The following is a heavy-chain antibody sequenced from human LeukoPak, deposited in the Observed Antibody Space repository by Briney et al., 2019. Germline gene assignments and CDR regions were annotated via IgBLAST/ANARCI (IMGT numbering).Heavy chain of an antibody. CDR2: ISGSGGST. CDR1: GFIFTSYT. Sequence: GGSLRLSCAASGFIFTSYTMSWVRQAPGKGLEWVSGISGSGGSTHYADSVKGRFTISRDNSKNTLYLQMNSLRADDTAVYYCAKQYGDYVSYWFDPWGQGTLVTVSS. V-gene: IGHV3-23*01. D-gene: IGHD4-17*01. J-gene: IGHJ5*02. CDR3: AKQYGDYVSYWFDP.